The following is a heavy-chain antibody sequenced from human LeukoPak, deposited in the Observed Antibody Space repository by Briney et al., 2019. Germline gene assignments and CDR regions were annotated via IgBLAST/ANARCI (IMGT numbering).Heavy chain of an antibody. J-gene: IGHJ5*02. CDR2: INHSGST. Sequence: SETLSLTCTVSGGSISSSSYYWGWIRQPPGKGLEWIGEINHSGSTNYNPSLKSRVTISVDTSKNQFSLKLSSVTAADTAVYYCARRGGSQGNWFDPWGQGTLVTVSS. CDR1: GGSISSSSYY. CDR3: ARRGGSQGNWFDP. V-gene: IGHV4-39*07. D-gene: IGHD1-26*01.